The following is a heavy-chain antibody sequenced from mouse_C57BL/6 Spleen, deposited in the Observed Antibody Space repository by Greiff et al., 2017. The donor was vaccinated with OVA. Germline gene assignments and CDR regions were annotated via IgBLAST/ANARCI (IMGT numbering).Heavy chain of an antibody. J-gene: IGHJ4*01. CDR2: IYPGNGDT. V-gene: IGHV1-12*01. CDR1: GYTFTSYN. Sequence: LQQSGAELVRPGASVKMSCKASGYTFTSYNMHWVKQTPRQGLEWIGAIYPGNGDTSYNQKFKGKATLTVDKSSSTAYMQLSSLTSEDSAVYFCARNIYYDYDGGYYYAMDYWGQGTSVTVSS. D-gene: IGHD2-4*01. CDR3: ARNIYYDYDGGYYYAMDY.